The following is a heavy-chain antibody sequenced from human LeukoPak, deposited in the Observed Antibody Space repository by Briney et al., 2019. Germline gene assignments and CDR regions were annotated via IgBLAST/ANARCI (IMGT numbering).Heavy chain of an antibody. CDR1: GYTLTELS. CDR2: FDPEDGET. Sequence: GASVKVSCKVSGYTLTELSMHWVRQAPGRGLEWMGGFDPEDGETIYAQKFQGRVTMTEDTSTDTAYMELSSLRSEVTAVYYCATGGSGWYNFDYWGQGTLVTVSS. J-gene: IGHJ4*02. D-gene: IGHD6-19*01. V-gene: IGHV1-24*01. CDR3: ATGGSGWYNFDY.